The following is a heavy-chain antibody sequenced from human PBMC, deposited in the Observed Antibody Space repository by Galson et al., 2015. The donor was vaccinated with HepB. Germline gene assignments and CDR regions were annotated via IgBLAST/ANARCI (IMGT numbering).Heavy chain of an antibody. CDR1: GFTVTKNH. D-gene: IGHD2-15*01. V-gene: IGHV3-53*01. CDR2: IYSVGTT. Sequence: SLRLSCAASGFTVTKNHITWVRQAPGKGLEWLSIIYSVGTTYYADSVKGRFTISRDSSKNTLYLQMNSLRAEDTAIYYCLGFPGYWGQGTLVTVSS. CDR3: LGFPGY. J-gene: IGHJ4*02.